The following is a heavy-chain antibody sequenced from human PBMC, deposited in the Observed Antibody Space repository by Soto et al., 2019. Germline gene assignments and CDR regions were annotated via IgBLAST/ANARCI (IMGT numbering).Heavy chain of an antibody. D-gene: IGHD1-26*01. CDR2: INAGNGNT. J-gene: IGHJ2*01. Sequence: QVQLVQSGAEVKKPGASVKVSCKASGYTFTNYAMHWVRQAPGQRLEWMGWINAGNGNTKYSQKFQGRVTTTRDTSASTAYMELSSLRSEDTAVYYCARGGSLYWYFDLWGRGTLVTVSS. CDR3: ARGGSLYWYFDL. V-gene: IGHV1-3*01. CDR1: GYTFTNYA.